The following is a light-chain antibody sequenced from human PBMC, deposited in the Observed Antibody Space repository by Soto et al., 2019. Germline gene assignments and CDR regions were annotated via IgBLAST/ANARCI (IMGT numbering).Light chain of an antibody. CDR3: AAWDDSLSVYV. CDR2: QVT. CDR1: SSDIGGYYY. V-gene: IGLV2-14*01. Sequence: QSVLTQPASVSGSPGQSITISCTGTSSDIGGYYYVSWYQHHPGKAPKLLIYQVTNRPSRVSNRFSGSKSGNTASLTISGLQADDEADYYCAAWDDSLSVYVFGTGTKVTVL. J-gene: IGLJ1*01.